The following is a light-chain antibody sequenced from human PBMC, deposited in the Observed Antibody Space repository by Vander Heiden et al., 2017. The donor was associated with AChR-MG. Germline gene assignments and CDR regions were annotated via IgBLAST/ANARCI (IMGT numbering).Light chain of an antibody. CDR1: SGHSSYA. V-gene: IGLV4-69*01. CDR2: VNSDGSH. CDR3: QTWVTGIYV. J-gene: IGLJ1*01. Sequence: QLVLTQSPSASASLGASVKFTCTLSSGHSSYAIAWHQQRPEKGPRFLMKVNSDGSHSKGDGIPDRFSGSSSGAGRYLTISSLQSEDEADYYCQTWVTGIYVFGTGTKVTVL.